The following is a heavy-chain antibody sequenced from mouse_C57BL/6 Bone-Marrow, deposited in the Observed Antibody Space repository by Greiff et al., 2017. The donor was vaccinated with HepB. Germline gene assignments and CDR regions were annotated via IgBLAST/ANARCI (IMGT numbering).Heavy chain of an antibody. J-gene: IGHJ3*01. Sequence: DVQLVESGGDLVKPGGSLKLSCAASGFTFSSYGMSWVRQTPDKRLEWVATISSGGSYTYYPDSVKGRSTLSMDNAKNTLYMQMGSMKSGDTAMDYCAIGRINYCRSSSFAYWGKGTLVTVSA. V-gene: IGHV5-6*01. CDR1: GFTFSSYG. CDR3: AIGRINYCRSSSFAY. CDR2: ISSGGSYT. D-gene: IGHD1-1*01.